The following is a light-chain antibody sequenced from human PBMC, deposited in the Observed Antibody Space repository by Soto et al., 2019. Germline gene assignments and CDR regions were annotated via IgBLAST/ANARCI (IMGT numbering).Light chain of an antibody. Sequence: DIEMTQSPSSLSASVGETITITFRASQSISSSLNWFQHNPGQPPKLLLFAASNLHAGVPPRFSGSGSGTSFSLTIRSLQPEDFATYYCQQSFNLPRTFGPGTRVEFK. CDR2: AAS. V-gene: IGKV1-39*01. CDR1: QSISSS. J-gene: IGKJ1*01. CDR3: QQSFNLPRT.